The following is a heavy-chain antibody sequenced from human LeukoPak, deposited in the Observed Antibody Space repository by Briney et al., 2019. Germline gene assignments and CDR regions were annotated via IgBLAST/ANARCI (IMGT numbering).Heavy chain of an antibody. CDR2: IYAGGST. CDR3: AREGADCSGGSCSDMGAFDI. D-gene: IGHD2-15*01. J-gene: IGHJ3*02. V-gene: IGHV3-66*01. Sequence: GGSLRLSCAVSGFRVTNDYMNWVRQAPGKGLEWVSIIYAGGSTYYADSVKGRFTISRDNSKNTLYLQMNSLRAEDTAVYYCAREGADCSGGSCSDMGAFDIWGQGTMVTVSS. CDR1: GFRVTNDY.